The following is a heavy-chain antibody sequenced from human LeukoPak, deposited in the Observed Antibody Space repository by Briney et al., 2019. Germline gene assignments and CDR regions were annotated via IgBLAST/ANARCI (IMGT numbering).Heavy chain of an antibody. V-gene: IGHV3-48*01. CDR2: ISSGSSTI. J-gene: IGHJ4*02. CDR1: GFSFSSYG. CDR3: AREGVVTPFDY. Sequence: GGSLRLSCAASGFSFSSYGTSWVRQAPGKGLEWVSYISSGSSTIYYADSVKGRFTISRDNVKNSLYLQMNNLRPEDTAVYYCAREGVVTPFDYWGQGALVIVSS. D-gene: IGHD4-23*01.